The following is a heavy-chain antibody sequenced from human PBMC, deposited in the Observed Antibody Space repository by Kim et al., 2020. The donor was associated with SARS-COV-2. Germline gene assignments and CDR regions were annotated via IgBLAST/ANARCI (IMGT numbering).Heavy chain of an antibody. CDR1: GFTFSTYW. CDR2: IKHDGSEK. CDR3: ARGLYPTPWNNWFES. V-gene: IGHV3-7*03. D-gene: IGHD2-15*01. Sequence: GGSLRLSCAVSGFTFSTYWMSWVRQAPGKGLEWVANIKHDGSEKYYVDSVKGRITISRDNAQKSLYLQVNSLRAEDTAVYYCARGLYPTPWNNWFESWG. J-gene: IGHJ5*01.